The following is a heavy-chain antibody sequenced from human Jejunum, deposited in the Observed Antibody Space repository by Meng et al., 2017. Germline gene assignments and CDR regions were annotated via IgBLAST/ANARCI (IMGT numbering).Heavy chain of an antibody. CDR2: IKHKANSYTT. J-gene: IGHJ1*01. CDR3: ARDWATSLYD. CDR1: GFTFSDPY. D-gene: IGHD3-16*01. Sequence: GESLKISCAASGFTFSDPYMDWVRQAPGKGLEWVGRIKHKANSYTTEYAAAVKGRFIISSDDSKNSLYMQSNSLKTEDTAVYYCARDWATSLYDWGQGTLVTVSA. V-gene: IGHV3-72*01.